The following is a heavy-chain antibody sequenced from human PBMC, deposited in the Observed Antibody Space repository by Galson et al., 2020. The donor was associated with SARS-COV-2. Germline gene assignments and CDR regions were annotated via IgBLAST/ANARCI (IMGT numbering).Heavy chain of an antibody. Sequence: SLSLSCAASGVTFDNHARYWVRHAPGKGLEGVSGITWNSGSIGYKDSVKGRFTISRDNAKNYLYLQMNSLRTEETAMYYCAKGPNSYSSAWYGIDYWGQGTLVTVSS. J-gene: IGHJ4*02. CDR3: AKGPNSYSSAWYGIDY. V-gene: IGHV3-9*01. CDR1: GVTFDNHA. CDR2: ITWNSGSI. D-gene: IGHD6-19*01.